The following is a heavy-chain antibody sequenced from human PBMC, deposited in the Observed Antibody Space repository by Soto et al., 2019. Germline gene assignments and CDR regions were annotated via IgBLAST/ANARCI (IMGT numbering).Heavy chain of an antibody. CDR2: ISYDGSNK. D-gene: IGHD3-3*01. J-gene: IGHJ6*02. V-gene: IGHV3-30*18. CDR1: VFTFSSYV. Sequence: PGVSLRPSCASPVFTFSSYVMHGVRQAQGKGLEWVAVISYDGSNKYYADSVKGRFTISRDNSKNTLYLQMNSLRAEDTAVYYCAKDPEYDFWSGLTAPDADHYYYYYVMDVWGQGTTVTVFS. CDR3: AKDPEYDFWSGLTAPDADHYYYYYVMDV.